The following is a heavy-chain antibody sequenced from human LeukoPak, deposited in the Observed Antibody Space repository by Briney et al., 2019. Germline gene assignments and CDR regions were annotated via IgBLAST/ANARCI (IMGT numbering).Heavy chain of an antibody. Sequence: PGESLKISCKGSGYSFTSYWIGWVRQMPGKGLEWMGIIYPGDSDTRYSPSFQGQVTISADKSISTAYLQWSSLKASDTAVYYCARHFDPYPNRYCSGGSCYPYFDYWGQGTLVTVSS. D-gene: IGHD2-15*01. V-gene: IGHV5-51*01. J-gene: IGHJ4*02. CDR3: ARHFDPYPNRYCSGGSCYPYFDY. CDR1: GYSFTSYW. CDR2: IYPGDSDT.